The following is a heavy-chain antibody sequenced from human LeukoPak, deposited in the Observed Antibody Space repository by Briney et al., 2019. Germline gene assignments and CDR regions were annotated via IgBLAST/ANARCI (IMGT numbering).Heavy chain of an antibody. Sequence: PSETLSLTCTVSGGSISGYCWSWVRQPPGKGLEWIGYIYYSGSTSYNPSLKSRITISVDTSKKQFSLNLNSVTAADKAVYYCARHGGSYEDLWGQGTLVTVSS. D-gene: IGHD6-19*01. CDR2: IYYSGST. CDR3: ARHGGSYEDL. V-gene: IGHV4-59*08. CDR1: GGSISGYC. J-gene: IGHJ4*02.